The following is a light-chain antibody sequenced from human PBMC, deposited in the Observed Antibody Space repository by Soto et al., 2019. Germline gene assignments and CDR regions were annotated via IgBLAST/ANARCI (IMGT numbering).Light chain of an antibody. V-gene: IGKV1-6*02. Sequence: AIQMTQSPSSLSASVGDRVTITCRASQGIRTELGWYQQRPGEAPKLLIYAASTLQSGVPSRFSGSGSGTDFTLTISSLQPEDFATYYCLRDYNYPRTFGQGTKGEIK. CDR2: AAS. CDR3: LRDYNYPRT. J-gene: IGKJ1*01. CDR1: QGIRTE.